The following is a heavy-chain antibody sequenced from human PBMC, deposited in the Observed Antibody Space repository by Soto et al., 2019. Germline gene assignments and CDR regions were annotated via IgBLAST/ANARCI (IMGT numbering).Heavy chain of an antibody. J-gene: IGHJ6*03. CDR2: MNPNSGNT. CDR1: GYTFTSYD. Sequence: ASVKVSCKASGYTFTSYDINWVRQATGQGLEWMGWMNPNSGNTGYAQKFQGRVTMTRNTSISTAYMELSSLRSEDMAVYYRARRGLDCSGGSCYSEYYYYMDVWGKGTTVTVSS. V-gene: IGHV1-8*01. D-gene: IGHD2-15*01. CDR3: ARRGLDCSGGSCYSEYYYYMDV.